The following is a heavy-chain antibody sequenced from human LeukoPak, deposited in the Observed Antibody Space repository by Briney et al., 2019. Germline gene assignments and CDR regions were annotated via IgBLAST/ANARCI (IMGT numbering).Heavy chain of an antibody. Sequence: SETLSLTCTVSGGSISSYYWSWIRQPPGKGLEWIGYIYYSGSTNYNPSLKSRVTISVDTSKNQFSLKLSSVTAADTAVYYCARVGNLCSGGSCYHGWFDPWGQGTLVTVSS. V-gene: IGHV4-59*12. CDR2: IYYSGST. J-gene: IGHJ5*02. CDR3: ARVGNLCSGGSCYHGWFDP. D-gene: IGHD2-15*01. CDR1: GGSISSYY.